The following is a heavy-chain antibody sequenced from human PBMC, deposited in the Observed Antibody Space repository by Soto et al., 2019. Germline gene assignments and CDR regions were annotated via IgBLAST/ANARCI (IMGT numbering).Heavy chain of an antibody. CDR2: IYTSGST. CDR3: ARVSCSSTSCYGYYYYGMDV. J-gene: IGHJ6*02. D-gene: IGHD2-2*01. CDR1: GGSISSYY. V-gene: IGHV4-4*07. Sequence: QVQLQESGPGLVKPSETLSLTCTVSGGSISSYYWSWIRQPAGKGLEWIGRIYTSGSTNYNPSLKSGVTMSVDTSKNQFSLKLSSVTAADTAVYYCARVSCSSTSCYGYYYYGMDVWGQGTTVTVSS.